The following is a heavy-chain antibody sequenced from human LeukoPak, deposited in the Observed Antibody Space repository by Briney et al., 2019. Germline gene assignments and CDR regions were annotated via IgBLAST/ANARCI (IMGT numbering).Heavy chain of an antibody. D-gene: IGHD2-15*01. CDR3: ARLPCTGGSCSKTFDY. V-gene: IGHV5-51*01. J-gene: IGHJ4*02. Sequence: GGSLRLSCAASGFTFSGSAMHWVRQASGKGLEWMGLINAADSDTRYSPSFQGQVLISVDKSISTAYLQWGNLKATDTALYYCARLPCTGGSCSKTFDYWGQGTLVTVYS. CDR1: GFTFSGSA. CDR2: INAADSDT.